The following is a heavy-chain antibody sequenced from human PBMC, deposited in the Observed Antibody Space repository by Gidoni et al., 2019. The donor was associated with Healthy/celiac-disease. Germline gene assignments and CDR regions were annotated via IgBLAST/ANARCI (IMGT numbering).Heavy chain of an antibody. CDR3: AGVHTFGGVIGSLGEIFYYYGMDV. Sequence: EVQLVESGGGLVKPGGTLRLSCAASGFPFSSYSMNWVRQAPGKWLEWVSSNSSSSSYIYSADSVKGRFTISRDNAKNSLYLQMNSLRAEDTAVYYCAGVHTFGGVIGSLGEIFYYYGMDVLGQGTTVTVSS. CDR2: NSSSSSYI. D-gene: IGHD3-16*02. J-gene: IGHJ6*02. CDR1: GFPFSSYS. V-gene: IGHV3-21*01.